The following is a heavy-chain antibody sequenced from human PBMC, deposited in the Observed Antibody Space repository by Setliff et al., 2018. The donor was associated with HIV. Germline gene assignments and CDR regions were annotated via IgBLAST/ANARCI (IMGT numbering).Heavy chain of an antibody. CDR3: ATVGFSRTYYATPYFYGLDV. CDR1: GFTFSSYS. CDR2: ISPSGTYI. Sequence: GGSLSLSCAASGFTFSSYSMNWVRQAPGKGLEWVSFISPSGTYIHYADSLKGRFTISRDNAKNSLYLQMNSLRAEDTALYYCATVGFSRTYYATPYFYGLDVWGPGTTVTVSS. V-gene: IGHV3-21*01. D-gene: IGHD1-26*01. J-gene: IGHJ6*02.